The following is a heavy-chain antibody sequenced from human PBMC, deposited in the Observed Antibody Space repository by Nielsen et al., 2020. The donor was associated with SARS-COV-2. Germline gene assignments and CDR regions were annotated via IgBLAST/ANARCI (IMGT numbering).Heavy chain of an antibody. CDR1: GYTFTSYG. Sequence: SVKVSCKASGYTFTSYGISWVRQAPRQALEWMGWITPFNGNTNYAQKFQDRVTITRDRSMSTAYMELSSLRSEDTAMYYCARRNDDGAFDIWGQGTMVTVSS. J-gene: IGHJ3*02. D-gene: IGHD1-1*01. V-gene: IGHV1-45*03. CDR2: ITPFNGNT. CDR3: ARRNDDGAFDI.